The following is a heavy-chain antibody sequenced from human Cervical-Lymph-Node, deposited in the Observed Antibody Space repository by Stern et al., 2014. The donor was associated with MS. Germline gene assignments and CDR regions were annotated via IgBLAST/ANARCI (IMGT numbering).Heavy chain of an antibody. J-gene: IGHJ4*02. Sequence: EVQLVESGGGLVKPGGSLRLSCAASGFTFNNAWMSWVRQAPGKGLGWVGRIRSKTDGGTTDYAAPLKGRFTISRDDSKNTLYLQMNSLKTEDTAVYYCTTLSGSFKLDYWGQGTLVTVSS. V-gene: IGHV3-15*01. CDR3: TTLSGSFKLDY. CDR1: GFTFNNAW. D-gene: IGHD1-26*01. CDR2: IRSKTDGGTT.